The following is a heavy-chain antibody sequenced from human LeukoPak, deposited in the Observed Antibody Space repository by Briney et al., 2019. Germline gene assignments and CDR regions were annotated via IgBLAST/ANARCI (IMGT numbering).Heavy chain of an antibody. Sequence: GGSLRLSCPVSGFTFSSYAMSWVRQAPGRGLEWVSVISTSGESAYYADSVKGRFTISRDDSKNTLYLQMNSLRAEDTAVYYCAKAYYDILTELDYWGQGTLVTVSS. V-gene: IGHV3-23*01. CDR1: GFTFSSYA. CDR2: ISTSGESA. CDR3: AKAYYDILTELDY. D-gene: IGHD3-9*01. J-gene: IGHJ4*02.